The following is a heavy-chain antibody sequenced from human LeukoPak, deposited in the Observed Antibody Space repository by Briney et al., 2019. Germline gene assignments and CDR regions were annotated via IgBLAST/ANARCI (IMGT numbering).Heavy chain of an antibody. CDR2: ISNSGSMI. Sequence: PGGSLRLSCEVSGLTFGSYNMNWVRQAPGKGLEWVSYISNSGSMIYYADSVKGRFTLSRDNAKNSLYLQMNSLRDEDTAVYYCARGPISGWSADYWGQGTLVTVSS. V-gene: IGHV3-48*02. D-gene: IGHD6-19*01. CDR3: ARGPISGWSADY. J-gene: IGHJ4*02. CDR1: GLTFGSYN.